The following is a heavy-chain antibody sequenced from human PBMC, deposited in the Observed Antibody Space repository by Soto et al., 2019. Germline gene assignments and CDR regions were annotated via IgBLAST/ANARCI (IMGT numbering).Heavy chain of an antibody. D-gene: IGHD5-12*01. CDR1: GFTFYNTW. CDR2: VKSKTDGGAT. Sequence: EVQLVESGGDLVKPGGSLRLSCTASGFTFYNTWMSWVRQAPGKGLEWVGRVKSKTDGGATDYNALVRGRFTISRDDSEKTLYLQMNSLQTDDTAVYYCPTDRRSGYDPQFDFWGQGTLVTVSS. J-gene: IGHJ4*02. CDR3: PTDRRSGYDPQFDF. V-gene: IGHV3-15*01.